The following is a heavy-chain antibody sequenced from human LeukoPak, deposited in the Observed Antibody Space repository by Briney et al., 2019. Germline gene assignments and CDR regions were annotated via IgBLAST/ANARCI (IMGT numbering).Heavy chain of an antibody. CDR3: ARGSDFDY. D-gene: IGHD1-26*01. CDR2: ISSSSS. J-gene: IGHJ4*02. V-gene: IGHV3-21*01. Sequence: GGSLRLSCVLSGFTFSSYSMNWVRQAPGKGLEWVSSISSSSSYADSVKGRFTISRDNAKNSLYLQMNSLRAEDTAVYYCARGSDFDYWGQGTLVTVSS. CDR1: GFTFSSYS.